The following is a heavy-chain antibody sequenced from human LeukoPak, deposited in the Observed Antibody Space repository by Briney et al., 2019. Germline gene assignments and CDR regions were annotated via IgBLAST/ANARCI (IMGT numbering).Heavy chain of an antibody. D-gene: IGHD1-26*01. CDR1: GSSISNSNW. J-gene: IGHJ4*02. V-gene: IGHV4-4*02. Sequence: SETLSLTCTVSGSSISNSNWWSWVRQPPGKGLEWIGEIHHSGSTNYNPSLKSRVTISIDKSKNQFSLKLSSVTAADTAVYYCARSPIVGATVFDYWGQGTLVTVSS. CDR2: IHHSGST. CDR3: ARSPIVGATVFDY.